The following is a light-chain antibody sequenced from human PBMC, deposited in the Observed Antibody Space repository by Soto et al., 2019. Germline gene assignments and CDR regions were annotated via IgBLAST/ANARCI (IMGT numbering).Light chain of an antibody. CDR3: QQYDTYPRT. CDR2: RAS. J-gene: IGKJ1*01. V-gene: IGKV1-5*03. CDR1: QSISTW. Sequence: DIQMTQSPSTLSASVRDRVTITCRASQSISTWLAWYQQKPGKAPKLLIYRASTLERGVPSRFSGSGAGTEFTLTISSLQPDDFATYYCQQYDTYPRTFGQGTRVEIK.